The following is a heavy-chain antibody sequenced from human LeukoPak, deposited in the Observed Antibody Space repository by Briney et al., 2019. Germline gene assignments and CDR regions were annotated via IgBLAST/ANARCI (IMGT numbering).Heavy chain of an antibody. CDR1: GYTLTGYY. Sequence: ASVKVSCEASGYTLTGYYMHWVRQAPGQGLEWMGCINPNSGGTKYAQKFQGRVTMTRDTSMNTACMELSRLRYDDSAIYYCARGGYVIVRDWFDPWGQGTLVTVSS. CDR3: ARGGYVIVRDWFDP. D-gene: IGHD3-16*01. V-gene: IGHV1-2*02. CDR2: INPNSGGT. J-gene: IGHJ5*02.